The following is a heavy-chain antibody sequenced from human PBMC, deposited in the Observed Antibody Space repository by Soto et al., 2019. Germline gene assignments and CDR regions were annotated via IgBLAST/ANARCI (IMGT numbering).Heavy chain of an antibody. CDR3: AKTPPYDYIWGSPPSPDY. D-gene: IGHD3-16*01. CDR1: GFTFSSYA. J-gene: IGHJ4*02. V-gene: IGHV3-23*01. Sequence: HPGGSLRLSCAASGFTFSSYAMSWVRQAPGKGLEWVSAISGSGGSTYYADSVKGRFTISRDNSKNTLYLQMNSLRAEDTAVYYCAKTPPYDYIWGSPPSPDYWGQGTLVTVSS. CDR2: ISGSGGST.